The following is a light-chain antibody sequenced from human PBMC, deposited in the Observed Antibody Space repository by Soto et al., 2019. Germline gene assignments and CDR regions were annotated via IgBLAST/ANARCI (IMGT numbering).Light chain of an antibody. CDR2: KVS. Sequence: DVVMTQSPFSLPVTLGQPASISCRSSQSLVYSDGNTYLNCFRQRPGQSPRRLIYKVSNRDSGVPDRFSGSGSGTDFTLIISGVEAEDVGVFYCMQGTHWPPSPLTFGGGTKVEIK. V-gene: IGKV2-30*01. J-gene: IGKJ4*01. CDR3: MQGTHWPPSPLT. CDR1: QSLVYSDGNTY.